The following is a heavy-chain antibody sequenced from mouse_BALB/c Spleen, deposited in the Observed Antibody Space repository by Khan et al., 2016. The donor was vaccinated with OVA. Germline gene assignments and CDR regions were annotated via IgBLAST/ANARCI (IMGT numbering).Heavy chain of an antibody. CDR3: AREGAYYRSDGWFAY. V-gene: IGHV1-4*01. CDR2: IIPTNDYA. Sequence: VQRVESGAELARPGASVKMSCKASGYTFTTYTIHWVKQGPGQGLEWIGYIIPTNDYANYNQKFKDRATLTADKSSSTAYMQLSSLTSEDSALYYCAREGAYYRSDGWFAYWGQGTLVTVSA. J-gene: IGHJ3*01. D-gene: IGHD2-14*01. CDR1: GYTFTTYT.